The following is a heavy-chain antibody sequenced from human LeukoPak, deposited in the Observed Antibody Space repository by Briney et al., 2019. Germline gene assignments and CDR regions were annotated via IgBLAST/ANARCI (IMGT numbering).Heavy chain of an antibody. D-gene: IGHD6-13*01. CDR2: IYYSGGT. CDR1: GASISPCY. V-gene: IGHV4-59*01. CDR3: ARRAAAVGTYYMDV. Sequence: ASETLSLTCTVSGASISPCYWNWIRQPPGKGLEWIGYIYYSGGTNYNDSLKSRVTISVDTSQNQFSLRLSSMTAADTAVYYCARRAAAVGTYYMDVWGKGTTVTVSS. J-gene: IGHJ6*03.